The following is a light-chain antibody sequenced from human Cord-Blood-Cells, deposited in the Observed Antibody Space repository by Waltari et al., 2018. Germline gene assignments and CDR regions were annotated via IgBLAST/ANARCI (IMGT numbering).Light chain of an antibody. CDR1: QSISSW. CDR2: DAS. Sequence: DIRMTQTPSTPSSSVGARVTITCRASQSISSWWAWYQQKPGKAPKLLIYDASSLESGVPTRCSGSGSGTEFTLTSSRLQPDDFATYYCQQYNSQSTFGQGTKLEIK. J-gene: IGKJ2*01. V-gene: IGKV1-5*01. CDR3: QQYNSQST.